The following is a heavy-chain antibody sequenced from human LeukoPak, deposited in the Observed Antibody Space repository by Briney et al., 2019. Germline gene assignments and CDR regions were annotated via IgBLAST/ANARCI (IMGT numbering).Heavy chain of an antibody. D-gene: IGHD3-10*01. V-gene: IGHV3-21*01. CDR2: ISTSSSYI. CDR1: AFTLTSYS. Sequence: GGSLRLSSPVYAFTLTSYSMSWVRQAQGKGLEWASSISTSSSYIYYADSVKGRFTISRDNAKNSLYLQMNSLRAEDTAVYYCARGFITMVRGVPSYYYYMDVWGKGTTVTVSS. CDR3: ARGFITMVRGVPSYYYYMDV. J-gene: IGHJ6*03.